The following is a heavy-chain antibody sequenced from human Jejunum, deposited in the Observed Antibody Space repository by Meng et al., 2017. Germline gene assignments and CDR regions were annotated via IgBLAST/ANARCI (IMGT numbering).Heavy chain of an antibody. CDR2: VSSTSAWI. D-gene: IGHD3-22*01. CDR3: ATGAPLHVIEVTTLMGGDY. Sequence: GESLKISCSGSGFTFSRYSMNWVRQAPGKGLEWVSSVSSTSAWIYYADSVKGRFTISRDNAKRSLYLQMSSLRAEDTDVYYCATGAPLHVIEVTTLMGGDYWGQGTLVTVSS. J-gene: IGHJ4*02. CDR1: GFTFSRYS. V-gene: IGHV3-21*01.